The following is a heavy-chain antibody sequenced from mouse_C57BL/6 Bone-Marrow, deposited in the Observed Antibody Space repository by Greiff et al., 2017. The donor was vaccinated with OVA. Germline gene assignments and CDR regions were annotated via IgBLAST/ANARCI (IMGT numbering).Heavy chain of an antibody. D-gene: IGHD2-1*01. J-gene: IGHJ1*01. CDR2: IDPSDSYT. Sequence: QVQLQQPGAELVKPGASVKLSCKASGYTFTSYWMQWVKQRPGQGLEWIGEIDPSDSYTNYNQKFKGKATLTVDTSSSTAYMQLSSLTSEDSAVYYCARGMVKRYFDVWGAGTTVTVSS. V-gene: IGHV1-50*01. CDR1: GYTFTSYW. CDR3: ARGMVKRYFDV.